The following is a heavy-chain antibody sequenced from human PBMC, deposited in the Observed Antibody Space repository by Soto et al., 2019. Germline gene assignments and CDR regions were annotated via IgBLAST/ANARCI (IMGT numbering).Heavy chain of an antibody. J-gene: IGHJ5*02. V-gene: IGHV3-21*01. Sequence: PXGSLRLSCAASGFTFSSYSMNWVRQAPGEGLEWVSSISSSSSYIYYADSVKGRFTISRDNAKNSLYLQMNSLRAEDTAVYYCARDPTRIAARLDGLGWFDHWGQGTLVTVSS. CDR1: GFTFSSYS. D-gene: IGHD6-6*01. CDR2: ISSSSSYI. CDR3: ARDPTRIAARLDGLGWFDH.